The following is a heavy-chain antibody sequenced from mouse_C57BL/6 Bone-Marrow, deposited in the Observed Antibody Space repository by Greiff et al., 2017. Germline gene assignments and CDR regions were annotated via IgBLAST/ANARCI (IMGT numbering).Heavy chain of an antibody. CDR3: ARNYGDEFDY. J-gene: IGHJ2*01. V-gene: IGHV1-50*01. CDR2: IDPSDSYT. CDR1: GYTFTSYW. D-gene: IGHD2-13*01. Sequence: QVQLKESGAELVKPGASVKLSCKASGYTFTSYWMQWVKQRPGQGLEWIGEIDPSDSYTNYNQKFKGKATLTVDTSSSTAYMQLSSLTSEDSAVYYCARNYGDEFDYWGQGTTLTVSS.